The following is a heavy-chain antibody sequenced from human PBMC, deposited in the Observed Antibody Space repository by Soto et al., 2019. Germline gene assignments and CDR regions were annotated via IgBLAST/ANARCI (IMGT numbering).Heavy chain of an antibody. Sequence: QVQLQQWGGGLLKPSETLSLNCAVHGGSFSGYIWTGIRQPPGKGLQWIGQINDTRSTYYNPSLKSRVIISMHTSIDQFSLVLTSVTAADTAMYYCARGLISGSSYSGGWYYFEHWGQGTQVTVSS. CDR3: ARGLISGSSYSGGWYYFEH. CDR1: GGSFSGYI. V-gene: IGHV4-34*02. J-gene: IGHJ4*02. CDR2: INDTRST. D-gene: IGHD1-26*01.